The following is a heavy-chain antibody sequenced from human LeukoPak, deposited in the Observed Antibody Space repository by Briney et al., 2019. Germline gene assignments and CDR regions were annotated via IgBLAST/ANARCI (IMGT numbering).Heavy chain of an antibody. CDR1: GGSIRHYY. Sequence: SETLSLTCRVSGGSIRHYYWSWIRQFPGKGLEWIGFIYHTGGTKYNPSLKSRVTMSVDTSKNLFYLNLTSVTAADTAIYYCARDLGRSSCWSKYSWFDPWGQGTLVTVSS. V-gene: IGHV4-59*01. J-gene: IGHJ5*02. D-gene: IGHD2-2*01. CDR2: IYHTGGT. CDR3: ARDLGRSSCWSKYSWFDP.